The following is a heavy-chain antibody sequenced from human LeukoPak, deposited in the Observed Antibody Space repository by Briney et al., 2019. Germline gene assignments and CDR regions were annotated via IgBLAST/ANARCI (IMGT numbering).Heavy chain of an antibody. CDR2: ISSSSSYI. Sequence: PGGSLRLSCAASGFTFSSYSMNWVRQAPGKGLEWVSSISSSSSYIYYADSVKGRFTISRDNAKNSLYLQMNSLRAEDTAVYYCAAYYYDSSGYYPYFDYWGQGTLVTVSS. D-gene: IGHD3-22*01. CDR3: AAYYYDSSGYYPYFDY. J-gene: IGHJ4*02. CDR1: GFTFSSYS. V-gene: IGHV3-21*01.